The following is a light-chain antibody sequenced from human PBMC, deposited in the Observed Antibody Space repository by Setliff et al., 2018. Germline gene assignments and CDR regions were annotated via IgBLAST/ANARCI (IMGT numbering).Light chain of an antibody. CDR1: SSNIGSKT. CDR3: AAWDDSLNSDV. J-gene: IGLJ1*01. V-gene: IGLV1-44*01. Sequence: VLTQPPSASETPGQRVTISCSGSSSNIGSKTVSWYQQLPGTAPKLLIYSNDQRPSGVTDRFSGSKSGTSASLAISGLQSEDEADYYCAAWDDSLNSDVFGTGTKVTVL. CDR2: SND.